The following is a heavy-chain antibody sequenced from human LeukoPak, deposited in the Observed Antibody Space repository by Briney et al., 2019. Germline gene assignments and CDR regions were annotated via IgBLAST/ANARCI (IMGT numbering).Heavy chain of an antibody. CDR2: IYHSGST. Sequence: SETLSLTCAVSGGSISSGGYSWSWIRQPPGKGLEWIGYIYHSGSTYYNPSLKSRVTISVDTSKNQFSLKLSSVTAADTAVYYCARSPNYYDSSGYYPFGYWGQGTLVTVSS. V-gene: IGHV4-30-2*05. CDR3: ARSPNYYDSSGYYPFGY. CDR1: GGSISSGGYS. J-gene: IGHJ4*02. D-gene: IGHD3-22*01.